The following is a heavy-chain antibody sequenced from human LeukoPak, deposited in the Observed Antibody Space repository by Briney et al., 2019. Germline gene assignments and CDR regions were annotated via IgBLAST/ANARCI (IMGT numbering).Heavy chain of an antibody. J-gene: IGHJ4*02. CDR2: IRYDGSNK. D-gene: IGHD6-19*01. Sequence: AGGSLRLACAASRFTFSSYGMHWVRQAPGKGLEWVAFIRYDGSNKYYADSVNGRFTISRDNSKNKLYLQMNSMRGEDTAVYYCAIHSSGWSIDYWGQGTLVTVSS. CDR1: RFTFSSYG. V-gene: IGHV3-30*02. CDR3: AIHSSGWSIDY.